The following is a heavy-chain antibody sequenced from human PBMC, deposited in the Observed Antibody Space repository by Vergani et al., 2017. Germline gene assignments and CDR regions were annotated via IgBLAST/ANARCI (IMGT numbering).Heavy chain of an antibody. D-gene: IGHD3-10*01. V-gene: IGHV3-23*04. Sequence: EVQLVESGGGLVKPGGSLRLSCAASGFTFSSYAMRWVRQAPGKGLEWVSAISGSGGSTYYADAVKGRFTISRDNAKNTLYLQMNSLRAEDTAVYYCAKGGFFTDDFDDWGQGTLVTVSS. CDR3: AKGGFFTDDFDD. CDR2: ISGSGGST. CDR1: GFTFSSYA. J-gene: IGHJ4*02.